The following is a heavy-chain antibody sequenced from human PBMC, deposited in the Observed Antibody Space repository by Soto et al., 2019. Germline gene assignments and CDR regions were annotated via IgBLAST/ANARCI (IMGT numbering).Heavy chain of an antibody. CDR1: GYSFTSYW. CDR3: ARLQEYYYDSSGYFQYNSFDP. D-gene: IGHD3-22*01. V-gene: IGHV5-51*01. Sequence: GESLKISCKGSGYSFTSYWIGWVRQMPGKGLEWMGIIYPGDSDTRYSPSFQGQVTISADKSISTAYLQWSSLKASDTAMYYCARLQEYYYDSSGYFQYNSFDPWGQGTLVTVSS. J-gene: IGHJ5*02. CDR2: IYPGDSDT.